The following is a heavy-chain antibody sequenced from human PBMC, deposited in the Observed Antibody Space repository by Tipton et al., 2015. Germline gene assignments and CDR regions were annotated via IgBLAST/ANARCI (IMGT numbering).Heavy chain of an antibody. V-gene: IGHV4-39*01. CDR3: ATSAARRSGSYYYFDY. J-gene: IGHJ4*02. CDR2: IYYSGST. D-gene: IGHD3-10*01. Sequence: TLSLTCAVSGGSISSSNWWSWIRQPPGKGLEWVGSIYYSGSTYYNPSLKSRVTISVDTSKNQFSLKLSSVTAADTAVYYCATSAARRSGSYYYFDYWGQGTLVTVSS. CDR1: GGSISSSNW.